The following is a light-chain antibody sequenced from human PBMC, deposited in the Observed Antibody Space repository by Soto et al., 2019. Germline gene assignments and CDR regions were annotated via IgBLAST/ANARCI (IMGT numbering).Light chain of an antibody. J-gene: IGKJ1*01. CDR1: QSISSS. CDR2: DAS. V-gene: IGKV1-13*02. Sequence: AIQGARSPSSRCASLGDRGTIAWRATQSISSSLAWYQQKPGKAPKLLIYDASSLATGIPSRFSGSGSGTEFTLTISSLQPEDFASYNCQQNNTSPSTFGQGTKVDIK. CDR3: QQNNTSPST.